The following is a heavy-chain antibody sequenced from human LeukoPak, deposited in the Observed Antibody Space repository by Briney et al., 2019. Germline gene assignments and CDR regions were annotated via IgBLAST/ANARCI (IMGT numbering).Heavy chain of an antibody. CDR3: ARESYSSGWSDY. Sequence: GGSLRLSCAASGFTFSSYAMSWVRQAPGKGLEWVSAISGSGGSTYYADSVKGRFTISRDNAKNSLYLQMNSLRAEDTAVYYCARESYSSGWSDYWGQGTLVTVSS. CDR1: GFTFSSYA. CDR2: ISGSGGST. V-gene: IGHV3-23*01. J-gene: IGHJ4*02. D-gene: IGHD6-19*01.